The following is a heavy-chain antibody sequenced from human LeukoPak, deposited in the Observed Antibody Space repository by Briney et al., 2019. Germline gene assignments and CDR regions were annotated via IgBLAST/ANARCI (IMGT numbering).Heavy chain of an antibody. V-gene: IGHV3-48*03. Sequence: GGSLTLSCAASGFTFSSYEMNWVRQAPGKGLEWVLYISSSGSTIYYADSVKGRFTISRDNAKNSLYLQMNSLRAEDTAVYYCARVSGWYVFDYWGQGTLVTVSS. D-gene: IGHD6-19*01. CDR2: ISSSGSTI. CDR3: ARVSGWYVFDY. CDR1: GFTFSSYE. J-gene: IGHJ4*02.